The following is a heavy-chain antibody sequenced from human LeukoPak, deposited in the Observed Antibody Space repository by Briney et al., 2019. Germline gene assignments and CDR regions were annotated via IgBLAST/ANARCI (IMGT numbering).Heavy chain of an antibody. Sequence: WASVKVSCKASGYTFTSYYMHWVRQAPGQGLEWMGIINPSGGSTSYAQKFQGRVTITADESTSTAYMELSSLRSEDTAVYYCASVPGDYYDSSGYTPFDYWGQGTLVTVSS. J-gene: IGHJ4*02. CDR3: ASVPGDYYDSSGYTPFDY. CDR1: GYTFTSYY. V-gene: IGHV1-46*01. D-gene: IGHD3-22*01. CDR2: INPSGGST.